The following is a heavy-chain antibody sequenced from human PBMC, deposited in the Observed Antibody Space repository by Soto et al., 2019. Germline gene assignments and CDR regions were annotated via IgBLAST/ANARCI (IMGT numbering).Heavy chain of an antibody. CDR3: ARDADYGGSRGGMDV. V-gene: IGHV4-31*03. J-gene: IGHJ6*02. D-gene: IGHD4-17*01. CDR2: IYYSGST. Sequence: QVRLEESGPGLLKPSETLSRICSVAGGSVNNADYSWSWIRQHPENALEWIGYIYYSGSTRYNPSFKTRATLSRDTSKNQFSLRLNSVTVADTAVYFCARDADYGGSRGGMDVWGRGTTVTVSS. CDR1: GGSVNNADYS.